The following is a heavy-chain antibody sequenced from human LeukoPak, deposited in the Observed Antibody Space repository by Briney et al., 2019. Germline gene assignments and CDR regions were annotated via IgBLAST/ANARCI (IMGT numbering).Heavy chain of an antibody. CDR1: GFTFSSYW. Sequence: GGSLRLSCAASGFTFSSYWMSWVRQAPGKGLEWVANIKQDGSEKYYVDSVQGRFTISRDNAKNSLYLQMNSLRAEDTAVYYCARVTQVRYFDWLLYYYYYMDVWGKGTTVTVSS. V-gene: IGHV3-7*01. CDR2: IKQDGSEK. D-gene: IGHD3-9*01. J-gene: IGHJ6*03. CDR3: ARVTQVRYFDWLLYYYYYMDV.